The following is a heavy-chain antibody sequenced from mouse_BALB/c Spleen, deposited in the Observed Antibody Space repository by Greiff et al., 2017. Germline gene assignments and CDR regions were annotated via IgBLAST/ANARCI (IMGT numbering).Heavy chain of an antibody. CDR3: ARLELGEGAWFAY. Sequence: EVQLVESGGGLVKPGGSLKLSCAASGFAFSSYDMSWVRQTPEKRLEWVAYISSGGGSTYYPDTVKGRFTISRDNAKNTLYLQMSSLKSEDTAMYYCARLELGEGAWFAYWGQGTLVTVSA. V-gene: IGHV5-12-1*01. D-gene: IGHD4-1*01. CDR1: GFAFSSYD. CDR2: ISSGGGST. J-gene: IGHJ3*01.